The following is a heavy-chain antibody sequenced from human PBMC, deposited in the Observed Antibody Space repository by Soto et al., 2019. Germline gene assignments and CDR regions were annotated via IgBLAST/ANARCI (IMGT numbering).Heavy chain of an antibody. D-gene: IGHD4-17*01. Sequence: QVQLQESGPGLVKPSETLSLTCTVSGGSVSSGSYYWSWIRQPPGKGLEWIGYIYYSGSTNYNPSPKTRFTISVDASKNQFSLKLSSVTAADTAVYYCANYPTTVTSDYWGQGTLGTVSS. V-gene: IGHV4-61*01. CDR1: GGSVSSGSYY. J-gene: IGHJ4*02. CDR3: ANYPTTVTSDY. CDR2: IYYSGST.